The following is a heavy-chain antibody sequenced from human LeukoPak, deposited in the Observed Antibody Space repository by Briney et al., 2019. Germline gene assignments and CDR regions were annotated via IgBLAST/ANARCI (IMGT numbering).Heavy chain of an antibody. V-gene: IGHV3-30*18. J-gene: IGHJ4*02. D-gene: IGHD3-22*01. Sequence: GRSLRLSCAASGFTFSSYGMHWVRQAPGKGLEWVAVISYDGSNKYYADSVKGRFTISRDNSKNTLYLQMNSLRAEDTAVYYCAKEGVVGGYNYFDYWGQGTLVTVSP. CDR1: GFTFSSYG. CDR3: AKEGVVGGYNYFDY. CDR2: ISYDGSNK.